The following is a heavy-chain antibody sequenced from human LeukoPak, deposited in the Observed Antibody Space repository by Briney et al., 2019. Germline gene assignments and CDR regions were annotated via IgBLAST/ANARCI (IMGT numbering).Heavy chain of an antibody. CDR1: GYSFSSYW. V-gene: IGHV5-51*01. CDR2: IYPGDSDT. J-gene: IGHJ4*02. CDR3: ARRVLDYFEH. Sequence: GESLKISCKGSGYSFSSYWIGWVRQMPGKGLEWMGIIYPGDSDTRYSPSFQGQVTVSVDKSISTAYVQWSSLKASDTAMYYCARRVLDYFEHWGQGTLVTVSS. D-gene: IGHD4/OR15-4a*01.